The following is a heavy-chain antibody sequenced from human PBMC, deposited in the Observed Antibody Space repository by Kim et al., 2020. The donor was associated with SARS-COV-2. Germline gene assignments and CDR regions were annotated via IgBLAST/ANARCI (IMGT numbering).Heavy chain of an antibody. CDR3: ARSLYHAPSSFLVRFHP. Sequence: SETLSLTCAVYGGSFSGYYWSWIRQPPGKGLEWIGEIYHSGTTKYNPSLKSRVTISLDTAKNQFSLKLSSVTAAATAVYFCARSLYHAPSSFLVRFHPWG. CDR2: IYHSGTT. V-gene: IGHV4-34*01. D-gene: IGHD6-13*01. J-gene: IGHJ5*02. CDR1: GGSFSGYY.